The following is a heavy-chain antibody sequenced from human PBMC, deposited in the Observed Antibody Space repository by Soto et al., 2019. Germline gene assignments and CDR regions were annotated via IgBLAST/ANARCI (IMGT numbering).Heavy chain of an antibody. J-gene: IGHJ3*02. CDR2: IKSKTDGGTT. V-gene: IGHV3-15*01. Sequence: GGSLRLSCAASGFTFSNAWMSWVRQAPGKGLEWVGRIKSKTDGGTTDYAAPVKGRFTISRDDSKNTLYLQMNSLKTEDTAVYYCTTLMTTVTTFAFDIWGQGTMVTVSS. CDR3: TTLMTTVTTFAFDI. CDR1: GFTFSNAW. D-gene: IGHD4-17*01.